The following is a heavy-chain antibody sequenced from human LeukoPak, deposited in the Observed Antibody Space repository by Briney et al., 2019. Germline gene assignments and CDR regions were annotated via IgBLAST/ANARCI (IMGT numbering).Heavy chain of an antibody. CDR3: ARGNWDVDTAMEYYHH. J-gene: IGHJ1*01. CDR1: GGSISNFY. CDR2: IYTNEIT. D-gene: IGHD5-18*01. Sequence: SETLSLTCTVSGGSISNFYWSWIRQPAGKGLEWIGRIYTNEITNYNPSLKNRIIMSSDTSKNQLSLKLSSVTAADTAVYYCARGNWDVDTAMEYYHHWGQGTLVTVSS. V-gene: IGHV4-4*07.